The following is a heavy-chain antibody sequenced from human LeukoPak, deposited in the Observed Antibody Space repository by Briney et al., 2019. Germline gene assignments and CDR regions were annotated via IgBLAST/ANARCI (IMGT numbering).Heavy chain of an antibody. J-gene: IGHJ4*02. CDR3: ARAEDQDFDY. CDR1: GFTFTNHF. V-gene: IGHV1-46*01. D-gene: IGHD2-15*01. CDR2: ISPGGDST. Sequence: ASVKVSCKTSGFTFTNHFMHWVRQAPGQGLEWMGIISPGGDSTTYAQKFQGRVTMTRDTSTNTLYMELSSLRSEDTAMYYCARAEDQDFDYWGQGTLATVSS.